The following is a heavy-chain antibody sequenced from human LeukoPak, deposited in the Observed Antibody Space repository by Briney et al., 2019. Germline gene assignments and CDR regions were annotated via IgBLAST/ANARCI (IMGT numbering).Heavy chain of an antibody. D-gene: IGHD3-22*01. J-gene: IGHJ4*02. V-gene: IGHV5-51*01. Sequence: GESLKISCKGSGYGFTSYWIGWVRQMPGKGLEWMGIIYPGDSDTRYSPSFQGQVTISADKSISTAYLQWSSLKASDTAMYYCARQFSTYYYDISGYLFDYWGQGTLVTVSS. CDR1: GYGFTSYW. CDR2: IYPGDSDT. CDR3: ARQFSTYYYDISGYLFDY.